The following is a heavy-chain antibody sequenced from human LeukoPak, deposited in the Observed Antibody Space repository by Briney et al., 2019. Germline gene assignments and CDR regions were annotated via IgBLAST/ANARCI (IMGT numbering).Heavy chain of an antibody. CDR3: ASAGGYDIQPNNWFDP. Sequence: SVKVSCKASGGTFSSYAMSWVRQAPGQGLEWMGRIIPIFGIANYAQKFQGRVTITADKSTSTAYMELSSLRSEDTAVYYCASAGGYDIQPNNWFDPWGQGTLVTVSS. J-gene: IGHJ5*02. CDR1: GGTFSSYA. V-gene: IGHV1-69*04. D-gene: IGHD5-12*01. CDR2: IIPIFGIA.